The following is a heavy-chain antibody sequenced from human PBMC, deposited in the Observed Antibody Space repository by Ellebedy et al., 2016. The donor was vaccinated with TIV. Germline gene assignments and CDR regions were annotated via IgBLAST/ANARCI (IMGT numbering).Heavy chain of an antibody. CDR2: IYYSGST. V-gene: IGHV4-59*01. CDR1: GGSISSYY. D-gene: IGHD1-26*01. CDR3: ARGRSGSYYVFDY. J-gene: IGHJ4*02. Sequence: SETLSLTXTVSGGSISSYYWSWIRQPPGKGLEWIGYIYYSGSTNYNPSLKSRVTISVDTSKNQFSLKLSSVTAADTAVYYCARGRSGSYYVFDYWGQGTLVTVSS.